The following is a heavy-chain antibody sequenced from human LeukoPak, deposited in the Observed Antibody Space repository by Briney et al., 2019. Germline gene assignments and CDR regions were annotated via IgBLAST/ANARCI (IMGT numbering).Heavy chain of an antibody. V-gene: IGHV3-21*01. CDR3: AGQVPGDGYGTSFY. D-gene: IGHD5-24*01. Sequence: GGSLRLSGAASGFTFSSNSMNWVRQAPGKGLEWVSSISSSSSYIYYADSVKGRFTISRDNATDSLYLQMNSLRAEDTAVYYCAGQVPGDGYGTSFYWGQGTLVTVSS. CDR2: ISSSSSYI. CDR1: GFTFSSNS. J-gene: IGHJ4*02.